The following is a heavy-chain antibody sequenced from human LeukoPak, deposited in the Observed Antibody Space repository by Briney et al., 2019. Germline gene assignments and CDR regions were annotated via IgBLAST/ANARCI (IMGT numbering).Heavy chain of an antibody. CDR1: GGSMDKYY. CDR3: ARERITGELGY. CDR2: IYYSGST. J-gene: IGHJ4*02. V-gene: IGHV4-59*01. D-gene: IGHD7-27*01. Sequence: SETLSLTCTVSGGSMDKYYWNWIRQSPGKGLEWIAYIYYSGSTNYNPSLKSRVTISVDTSKNQFSLKLSSVTAADTAVYYCARERITGELGYWGQGTLVTVSS.